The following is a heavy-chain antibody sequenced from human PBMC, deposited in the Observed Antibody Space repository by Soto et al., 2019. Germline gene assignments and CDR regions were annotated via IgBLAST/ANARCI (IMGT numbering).Heavy chain of an antibody. CDR1: GFTFSNAW. J-gene: IGHJ4*02. D-gene: IGHD3-10*02. Sequence: GGSLRLSCAASGFTFSNAWMSWVRQAPGKGLEWVGRIKSKTDGGTTDYAAPVKGRFTISRDDSKNTLYLQMNSLKNEYTAGYYCTTDRPHLSTTIFGFDYWGQGTRVGVST. CDR3: TTDRPHLSTTIFGFDY. CDR2: IKSKTDGGTT. V-gene: IGHV3-15*01.